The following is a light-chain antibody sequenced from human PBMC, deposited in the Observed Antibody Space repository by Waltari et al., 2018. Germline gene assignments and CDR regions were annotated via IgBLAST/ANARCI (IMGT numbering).Light chain of an antibody. CDR2: DAS. CDR3: QQYHNLPLT. CDR1: QGITNF. V-gene: IGKV1-33*01. J-gene: IGKJ4*01. Sequence: DIQMTQSPSSLSASVGDRVTITCQASQGITNFLNWYQQKPRTDPKVLIYDASRLERGVPSRFSGSGSGTDFTFTITSLQPEDVATYYCQQYHNLPLTFGGGTKVEIK.